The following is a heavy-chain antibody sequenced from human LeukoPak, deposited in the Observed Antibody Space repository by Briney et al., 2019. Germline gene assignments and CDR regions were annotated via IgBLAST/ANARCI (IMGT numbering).Heavy chain of an antibody. CDR2: INHSGST. V-gene: IGHV4-34*01. CDR1: GGSFSGYY. J-gene: IGHJ4*02. Sequence: SETLSLTCAVYGGSFSGYYWSWIRQPPGKGLKWIGEINHSGSTNYNPSLKSRVTMSVDTSKNQFSLRLSSLTAADTAVYYCARDVGSGGGTFPTYHFDFWGPGTLVTVSS. CDR3: ARDVGSGGGTFPTYHFDF. D-gene: IGHD3-10*01.